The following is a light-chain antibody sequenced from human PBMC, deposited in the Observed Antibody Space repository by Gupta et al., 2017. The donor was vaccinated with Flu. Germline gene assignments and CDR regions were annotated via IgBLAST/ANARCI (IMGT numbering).Light chain of an antibody. Sequence: STLSLSPRESDTRYCMSRHSVSRYYAWYQQKPREAPTHLIHDSANGGIAIPARLSGSGCATDFTLTISSREPADFAVNYCQQRFNWPSRTFGQGTKVEIK. CDR1: HSVSRY. V-gene: IGKV3-11*01. CDR3: QQRFNWPSRT. J-gene: IGKJ1*01. CDR2: DSA.